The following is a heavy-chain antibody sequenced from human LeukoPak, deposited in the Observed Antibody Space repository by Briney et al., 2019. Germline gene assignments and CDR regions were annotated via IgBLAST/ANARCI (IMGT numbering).Heavy chain of an antibody. CDR3: ARAAPLWFGELLSDAFDI. V-gene: IGHV3-11*05. J-gene: IGHJ3*02. CDR1: GFTFSDYY. Sequence: PGRSLRLSCAAAGFTFSDYYMSWIRQAPGKGLEWVSYISSSSSYTNYADSVKGRFTISRDNAKNSLYLQMNSLRAEDTAVYYCARAAPLWFGELLSDAFDIWGQGTMVTVSS. CDR2: ISSSSSYT. D-gene: IGHD3-10*01.